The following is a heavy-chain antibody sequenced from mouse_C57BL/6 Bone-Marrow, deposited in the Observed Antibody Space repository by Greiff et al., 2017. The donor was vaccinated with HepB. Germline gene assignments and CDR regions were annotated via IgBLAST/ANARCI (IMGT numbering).Heavy chain of an antibody. CDR1: GYSFTSYY. V-gene: IGHV1-66*01. CDR2: IYPGSGNT. D-gene: IGHD2-5*01. J-gene: IGHJ3*01. CDR3: ARSYSNYGGFAY. Sequence: QVQLQQSGPELVKPGASVKISCKASGYSFTSYYIHWVKQRPGQGLEWIGWIYPGSGNTKYNEKFKGKATLTADTSSSTAYMQLSSLTSEDSAVYYCARSYSNYGGFAYWGQGTLVTVSA.